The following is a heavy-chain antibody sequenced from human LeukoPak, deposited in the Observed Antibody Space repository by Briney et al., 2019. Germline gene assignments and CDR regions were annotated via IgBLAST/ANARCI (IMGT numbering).Heavy chain of an antibody. CDR3: ARDSSAMVPNYFGY. CDR1: GYTFTSYA. CDR2: ISAYNGNR. Sequence: ASVKVSCKASGYTFTSYAISWVRQAPGQGLEWMGWISAYNGNRNYAQKLQGRVTMTTDTSTSTAYMELRSLRSDDTAVYYCARDSSAMVPNYFGYWGQGTLVTVSS. V-gene: IGHV1-18*01. J-gene: IGHJ4*02. D-gene: IGHD5-18*01.